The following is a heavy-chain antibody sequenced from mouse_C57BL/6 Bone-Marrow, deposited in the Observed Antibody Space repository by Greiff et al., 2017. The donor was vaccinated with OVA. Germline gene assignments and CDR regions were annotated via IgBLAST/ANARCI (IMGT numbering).Heavy chain of an antibody. D-gene: IGHD1-1*01. Sequence: LVESGPELVKPGASVKISCKASGYAFSSSWMNWVKQRPGKGLEWIGRIYPGDGDTNYNGKFKGKATLTADKSSSTAYMQLSSLTSEDSAVYFCARIITTVVNWGQGTTLTVSS. V-gene: IGHV1-82*01. CDR2: IYPGDGDT. CDR3: ARIITTVVN. CDR1: GYAFSSSW. J-gene: IGHJ2*01.